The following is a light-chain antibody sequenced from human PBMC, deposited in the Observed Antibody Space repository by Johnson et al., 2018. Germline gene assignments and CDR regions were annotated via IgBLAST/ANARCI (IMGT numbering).Light chain of an antibody. CDR3: GTWDSSLIAGNV. V-gene: IGLV1-51*02. CDR2: ENN. J-gene: IGLJ1*01. Sequence: QSVLTQPPSVSAAPGQKVTISCSGSSSNIGNNYVSWYQQLPGTAPKLLIYENNKRPSGIPDRFPGSKSGTSATMGITGLQTGYEADYYCGTWDSSLIAGNVFGTGTKVTV. CDR1: SSNIGNNY.